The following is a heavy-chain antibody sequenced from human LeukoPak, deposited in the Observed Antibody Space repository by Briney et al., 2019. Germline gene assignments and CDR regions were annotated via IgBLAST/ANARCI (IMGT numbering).Heavy chain of an antibody. J-gene: IGHJ4*02. CDR3: AKGSYYDSSGSFYFDY. V-gene: IGHV3-23*01. CDR1: GFTFSSYA. CDR2: ISGSGDNT. D-gene: IGHD3-22*01. Sequence: GGSLRLSCAASGFTFSSYAMSWVRQAPGKGLEWVSGISGSGDNTYYADSVKGRFTISRDNSKNTLYVQVNSLGTEDAAAYYCAKGSYYDSSGSFYFDYWGQGTLVTISS.